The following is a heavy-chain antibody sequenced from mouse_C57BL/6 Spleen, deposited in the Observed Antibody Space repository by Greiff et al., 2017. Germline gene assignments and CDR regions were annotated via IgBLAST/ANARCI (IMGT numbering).Heavy chain of an antibody. CDR2: IDPATGNT. Sequence: EVQLQQSVAELVRPGASVKLSCTASGFNIKNTYMHWVKQRPEQGLEWIGRIDPATGNTKYAPKFQGKATITADTSSNTAYLQLSSLTSEDTAIYYCARSGYYGSSYVKGAYAMDYWGQGTSVTVSS. V-gene: IGHV14-3*01. CDR1: GFNIKNTY. D-gene: IGHD1-1*01. CDR3: ARSGYYGSSYVKGAYAMDY. J-gene: IGHJ4*01.